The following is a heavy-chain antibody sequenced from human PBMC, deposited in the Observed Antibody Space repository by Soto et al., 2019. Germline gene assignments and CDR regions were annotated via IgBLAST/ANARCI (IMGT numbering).Heavy chain of an antibody. CDR3: ARGSGTVQH. D-gene: IGHD2-8*02. J-gene: IGHJ1*01. V-gene: IGHV3-7*01. Sequence: VQLVESGGGLVQPGGSLRLSCAASGFIFSTYEMSWVRQAPGKGLEWVAYVKQDGGEKYYVDSVKGRFSISRDNAKNSLYLQMNSLRADDTAIYYCARGSGTVQHWGQGTLVTVSS. CDR2: VKQDGGEK. CDR1: GFIFSTYE.